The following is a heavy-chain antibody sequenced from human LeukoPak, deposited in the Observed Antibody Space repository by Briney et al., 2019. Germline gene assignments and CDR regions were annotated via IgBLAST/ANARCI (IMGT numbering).Heavy chain of an antibody. J-gene: IGHJ4*02. D-gene: IGHD5-18*01. CDR2: ISGSGGNT. Sequence: PGGSLRLSCAASGFTFYDYGMNWVRQAPGKGLEWVSVISGSGGNTFYADSVKGRFTMSRDNSKDTLYLQMNSLRADDTAVYYCARERFADLQPFDYWGQGTLVSVSS. V-gene: IGHV3-23*01. CDR1: GFTFYDYG. CDR3: ARERFADLQPFDY.